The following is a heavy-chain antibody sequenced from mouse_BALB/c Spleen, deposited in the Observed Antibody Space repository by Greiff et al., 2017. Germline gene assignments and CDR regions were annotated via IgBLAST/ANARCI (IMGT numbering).Heavy chain of an antibody. D-gene: IGHD1-1*01. Sequence: VQLVESGPGLVAPSQSLSITCTASGFSLTSYGVHWVRQPPGKGLEWLGVIWAGGSTNYNSALMSRLSISKDNSTSQVFLKRNSLQTDDTAMYCCARLLRSWYFDVWGAGTTVTVSS. CDR3: ARLLRSWYFDV. J-gene: IGHJ1*01. CDR1: GFSLTSYG. V-gene: IGHV2-9*02. CDR2: IWAGGST.